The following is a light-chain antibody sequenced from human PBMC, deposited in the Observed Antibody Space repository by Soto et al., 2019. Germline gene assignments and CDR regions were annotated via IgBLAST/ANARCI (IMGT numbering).Light chain of an antibody. CDR2: RNN. CDR1: SSNIESNY. J-gene: IGLJ2*01. Sequence: QPVLTQPPSASGTPGQRVTISCSGSSSNIESNYVYWYQQLPGTAPRLLIYRNNQRPSGVPDRFSGSKSGTSASLAISALRSEDEADYYCTVWDDSLRGRLFGGGTQLTVL. V-gene: IGLV1-47*01. CDR3: TVWDDSLRGRL.